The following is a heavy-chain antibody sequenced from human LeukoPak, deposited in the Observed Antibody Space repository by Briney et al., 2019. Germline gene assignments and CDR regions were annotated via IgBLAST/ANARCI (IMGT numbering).Heavy chain of an antibody. CDR3: GRQGYTASHYFLDF. J-gene: IGHJ4*02. V-gene: IGHV4-4*07. D-gene: IGHD2-2*02. CDR2: IYTTGTT. CDR1: SGSISSYF. Sequence: PSETLSLTCTVSSGSISSYFWGWVRQPPAKGLEWIGRIYTTGTTHYNPSLKSRVTMSIDTSTNQFSLNLRSMTAADTAVYYCGRQGYTASHYFLDFWSQGTLVAVS.